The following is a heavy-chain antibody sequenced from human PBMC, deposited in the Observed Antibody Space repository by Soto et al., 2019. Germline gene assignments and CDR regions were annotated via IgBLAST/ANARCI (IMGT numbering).Heavy chain of an antibody. D-gene: IGHD3-3*01. J-gene: IGHJ6*02. Sequence: PGGSLRLSCAASGFTFSSYGRHWVRQAPGKGLEWVAVIWYDGSNKYYVDSVKGRFTISRDNSKNTLYLQMNSLRAEDTAVYYCARRGEWLSTALNYYYFAMDVWGQGTTVTVSS. CDR1: GFTFSSYG. CDR3: ARRGEWLSTALNYYYFAMDV. CDR2: IWYDGSNK. V-gene: IGHV3-33*01.